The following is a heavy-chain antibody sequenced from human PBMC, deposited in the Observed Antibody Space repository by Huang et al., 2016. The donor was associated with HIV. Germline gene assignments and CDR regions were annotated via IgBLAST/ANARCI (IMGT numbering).Heavy chain of an antibody. CDR2: SNADNGDT. Sequence: VQLVQSGPDVWKPGASLKISCRDSGYDFRAQGLTWVRQAPGQGLEWLGWSNADNGDTVEAQKVQSRMSRTANVSTNTGYLGLWGLRYDDTALYYCARDSAITVTAYSDYWGPGTLVTVSS. CDR3: ARDSAITVTAYSDY. V-gene: IGHV1-18*01. J-gene: IGHJ4*02. CDR1: GYDFRAQG. D-gene: IGHD4-17*01.